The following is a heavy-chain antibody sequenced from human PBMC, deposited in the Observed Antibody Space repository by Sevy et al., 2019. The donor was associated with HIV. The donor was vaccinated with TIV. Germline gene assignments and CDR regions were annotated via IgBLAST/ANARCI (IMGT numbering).Heavy chain of an antibody. D-gene: IGHD3-22*01. Sequence: SETLSLTCNVSVASVSSGKYYWTWIRRPPGKDLEWIGHVSYSGRTNYNPSLKSRVTISEDTSKNQFSLSLNSVTAADTATYYCAREIYFYENSGFYYFDSWGLGILVTVSS. V-gene: IGHV4-61*01. CDR1: VASVSSGKYY. CDR2: VSYSGRT. J-gene: IGHJ4*02. CDR3: AREIYFYENSGFYYFDS.